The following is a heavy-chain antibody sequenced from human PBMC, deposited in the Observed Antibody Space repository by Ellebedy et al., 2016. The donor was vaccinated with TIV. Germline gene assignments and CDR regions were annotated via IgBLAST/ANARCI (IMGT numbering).Heavy chain of an antibody. J-gene: IGHJ4*02. CDR2: ISNDGTNE. CDR1: GFTFSQFA. D-gene: IGHD2-15*01. CDR3: ARDGSCGGGKCYSGLPDF. Sequence: GGSLRLXXATSGFTFSQFAVHWVRQALGQGLEWVAVISNDGTNEHYADSVKGRFTVSRDNSRKTVSLQMTSLRDDDTAVYYCARDGSCGGGKCYSGLPDFWGQGTLVTVSS. V-gene: IGHV3-30-3*01.